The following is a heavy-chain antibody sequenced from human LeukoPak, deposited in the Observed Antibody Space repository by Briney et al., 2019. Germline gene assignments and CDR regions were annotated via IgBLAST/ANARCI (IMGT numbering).Heavy chain of an antibody. V-gene: IGHV1-2*02. CDR3: ARGVFQWHY. CDR2: INPNSGGT. Sequence: ASVTVSRKASGYTCTAYYIHWVRQAPGQGLEWMGWINPNSGGTNYAQKFQGRVTMTRDTSITTAYMELSSLKSDDTAVYYCARGVFQWHYWGQPRQVAVCS. CDR1: GYTCTAYY. D-gene: IGHD6-19*01. J-gene: IGHJ4*02.